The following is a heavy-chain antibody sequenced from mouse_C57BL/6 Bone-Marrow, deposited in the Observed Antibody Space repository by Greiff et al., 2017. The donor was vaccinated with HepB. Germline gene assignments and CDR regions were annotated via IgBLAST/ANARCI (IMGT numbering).Heavy chain of an antibody. CDR2: IDPENGDT. D-gene: IGHD1-1*01. V-gene: IGHV14-4*01. Sequence: EVKLQESGAELVRPGASVKLSCTASGFNIKDDYMHWVKQRPEQGLEWIGWIDPENGDTEYASKFQGKATITADTSSNTAYLQLSSLTSEDTAVYYCTRHYYGSSYVGFAYWGQGTLVTVSA. CDR3: TRHYYGSSYVGFAY. J-gene: IGHJ3*01. CDR1: GFNIKDDY.